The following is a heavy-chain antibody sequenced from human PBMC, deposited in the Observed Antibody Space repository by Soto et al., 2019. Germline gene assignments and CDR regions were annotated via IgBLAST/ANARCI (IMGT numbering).Heavy chain of an antibody. J-gene: IGHJ4*02. V-gene: IGHV3-23*01. CDR1: GFTCSSYA. D-gene: IGHD3-22*01. CDR3: AKKDAGYYYDSSGYRAY. Sequence: GGSLRLSCAASGFTCSSYAMSWVRQAPGKGLEWVSAISGSGGSTYYADSVKGRFTISRDNSKNTLYLQMNSLRAEDTAVYYCAKKDAGYYYDSSGYRAYWRQGTLVTVSS. CDR2: ISGSGGST.